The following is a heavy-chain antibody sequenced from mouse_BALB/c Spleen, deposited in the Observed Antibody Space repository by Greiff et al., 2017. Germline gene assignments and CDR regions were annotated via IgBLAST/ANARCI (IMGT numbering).Heavy chain of an antibody. CDR1: GFSLTSYG. CDR2: IWAGGST. CDR3: ARDGGGRWYYAMDY. V-gene: IGHV2-9*02. D-gene: IGHD1-1*02. Sequence: VKLMESGPGLVAPSQSLSITCTVSGFSLTSYGVHWVRQPPGKGLEWLGVIWAGGSTNYNSALMSRLSISKDNSKSQVFLKMNSLQTDDTAMYYCARDGGGRWYYAMDYWGQGTSVTVSS. J-gene: IGHJ4*01.